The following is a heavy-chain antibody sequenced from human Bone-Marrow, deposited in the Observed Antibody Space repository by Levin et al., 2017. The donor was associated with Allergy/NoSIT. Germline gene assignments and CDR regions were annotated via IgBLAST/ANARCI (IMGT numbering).Heavy chain of an antibody. CDR3: ARGRYAGPLFYYDS. J-gene: IGHJ4*02. V-gene: IGHV1-69*13. D-gene: IGHD1-1*01. CDR1: GDMFNRHA. Sequence: VASVKVSCEVSGDMFNRHAFGWVRRAPGQGLDWLGDIIPIMDSTNYPEKFQGRVTLTVDESTSRAYLELRDLRSEDTALYFCARGRYAGPLFYYDSWGQGTQVTVSS. CDR2: IIPIMDST.